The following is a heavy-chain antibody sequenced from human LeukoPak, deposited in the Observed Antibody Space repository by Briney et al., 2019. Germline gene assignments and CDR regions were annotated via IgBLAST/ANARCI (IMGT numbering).Heavy chain of an antibody. CDR3: ARGGYSGSYVEPRPTLFSFDY. D-gene: IGHD1-26*01. CDR1: GGSISSGDYY. V-gene: IGHV4-30-4*08. CDR2: IYYSGST. Sequence: SETLSLTCTVSGGSISSGDYYWSWIRQPPGKGLEWIGYIYYSGSTYYNPSLKSRVTISVDTSKNQFSLKLSSVTAADTAVYYCARGGYSGSYVEPRPTLFSFDYWGQGTLVTVSS. J-gene: IGHJ4*02.